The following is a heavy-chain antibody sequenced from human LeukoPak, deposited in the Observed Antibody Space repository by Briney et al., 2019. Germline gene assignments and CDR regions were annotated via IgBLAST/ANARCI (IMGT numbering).Heavy chain of an antibody. CDR2: INHSGST. D-gene: IGHD6-13*01. CDR1: GGSFSGYY. CDR3: ARSGAGVAAAGTFLDY. V-gene: IGHV4-34*01. Sequence: SETLSLTCAVYGGSFSGYYWSWIRQPPGKGLEWIGEINHSGSTNYNPSLKSRVTISVDTSKNQFSLKLSSVTAADTAVYYCARSGAGVAAAGTFLDYWGQGTLGTVSS. J-gene: IGHJ4*02.